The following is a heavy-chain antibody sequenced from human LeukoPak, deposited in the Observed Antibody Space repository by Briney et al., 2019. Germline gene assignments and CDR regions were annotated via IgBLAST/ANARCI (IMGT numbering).Heavy chain of an antibody. V-gene: IGHV3-30*03. J-gene: IGHJ4*02. CDR2: ISYDGSNK. CDR1: GFTFSSYG. CDR3: AGDSSCSGGSCDLGD. Sequence: QPGGSLRLSCAASGFTFSSYGMHWVRQAPGKGLEWVAVISYDGSNKYYADSVKGRFSISRDNSKDTLYLQMNSLRAEDTAVYYCAGDSSCSGGSCDLGDWGQGTLVTVSS. D-gene: IGHD2-15*01.